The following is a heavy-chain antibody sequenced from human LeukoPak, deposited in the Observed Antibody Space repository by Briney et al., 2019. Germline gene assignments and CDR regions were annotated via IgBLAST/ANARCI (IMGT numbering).Heavy chain of an antibody. CDR1: GFTVSSNY. J-gene: IGHJ6*02. Sequence: GGSLRLSCAASGFTVSSNYMSWVRQAPGKGLEWVSVIYSGGSTYYADSVKRRFTISRDNSKSTLYLQMNSLRAEATAVYYCARDRGYSGGRYYYYGMDVWGQGTTVTVSS. CDR2: IYSGGST. D-gene: IGHD5-12*01. V-gene: IGHV3-66*01. CDR3: ARDRGYSGGRYYYYGMDV.